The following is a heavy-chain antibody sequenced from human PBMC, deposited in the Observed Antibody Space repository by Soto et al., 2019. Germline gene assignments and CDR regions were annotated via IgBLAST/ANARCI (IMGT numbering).Heavy chain of an antibody. D-gene: IGHD4-4*01. CDR3: ATTASGTNYFDH. J-gene: IGHJ4*02. CDR1: GYIFTGYA. CDR2: IAAGNGNT. V-gene: IGHV1-3*01. Sequence: QVQLVQSGTEARKPGASVKVSCRASGYIFTGYAIQWVPQAPGQRLEWMGWIAAGNGNTRYSQKFQDRVTISRDISASTAYMELTSLRSEDTAIYYCATTASGTNYFDHWGQGTLVTVYS.